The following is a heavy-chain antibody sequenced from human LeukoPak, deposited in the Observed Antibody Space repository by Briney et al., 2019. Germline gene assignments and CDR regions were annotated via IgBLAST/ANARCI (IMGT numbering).Heavy chain of an antibody. D-gene: IGHD3-3*01. Sequence: GGSLRLSCAASGFTFSSYAMSWVRQAPGKGLEWVSAISASGGSTNYADSVKGRFTISRDNAKNSLYLQMNSLRAEDTAVYYCARDFTRAISGDYFDYWGQGTLVTVSS. V-gene: IGHV3-23*01. CDR1: GFTFSSYA. CDR3: ARDFTRAISGDYFDY. CDR2: ISASGGST. J-gene: IGHJ4*02.